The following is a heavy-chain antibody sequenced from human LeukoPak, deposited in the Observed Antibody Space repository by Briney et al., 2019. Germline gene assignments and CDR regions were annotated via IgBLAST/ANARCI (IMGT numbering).Heavy chain of an antibody. CDR1: GYIFTTYY. CDR3: ARSRAPGTASLYFYYYYMDV. D-gene: IGHD2-15*01. J-gene: IGHJ6*03. CDR2: INPTGGST. V-gene: IGHV1-46*01. Sequence: ASVRVSCKASGYIFTTYYMHWVRQAPGQGLEWMGIINPTGGSTSYAQKFQGRVTMTRDMSTSTVYTELSSLRSEDTAVYFCARSRAPGTASLYFYYYYMDVWGRGTTVTVSS.